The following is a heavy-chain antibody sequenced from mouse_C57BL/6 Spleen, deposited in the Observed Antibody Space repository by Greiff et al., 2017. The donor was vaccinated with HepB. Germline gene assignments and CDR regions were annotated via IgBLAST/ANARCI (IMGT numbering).Heavy chain of an antibody. J-gene: IGHJ4*01. V-gene: IGHV1-54*01. CDR2: INPGSGGT. CDR3: ARFYDYDYAMDY. CDR1: GYAFTNYL. Sequence: VKLQESGAELVRPGTSVKVSCKASGYAFTNYLIEWVKQRPGQGLEWIGVINPGSGGTNYNEKFKGKATLTADKSSSTAYMQLSSLTSEDSAVYFCARFYDYDYAMDYWGQGTSVTVSS. D-gene: IGHD2-4*01.